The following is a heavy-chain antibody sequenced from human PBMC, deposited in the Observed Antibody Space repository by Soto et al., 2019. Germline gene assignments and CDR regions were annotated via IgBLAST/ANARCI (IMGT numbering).Heavy chain of an antibody. V-gene: IGHV1-3*01. CDR3: ARSIVVVPAAMYY. Sequence: ASVKVSCKASGYTFTSYAMHWVRQAPGQRLEWMGWINAGNGNTKYSQKFQARVTITGDTSASTAYMELSSLRSEDTAVYYCARSIVVVPAAMYYWGQGTLVTVSS. J-gene: IGHJ4*02. CDR2: INAGNGNT. CDR1: GYTFTSYA. D-gene: IGHD2-2*01.